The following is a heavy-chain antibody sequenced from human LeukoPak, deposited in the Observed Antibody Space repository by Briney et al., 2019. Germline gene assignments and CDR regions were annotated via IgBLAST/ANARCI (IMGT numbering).Heavy chain of an antibody. D-gene: IGHD3-3*01. J-gene: IGHJ6*03. V-gene: IGHV3-72*01. CDR3: TRVHDFWSHMDV. CDR2: SRDKGNSYTT. CDR1: GFTFSDHY. Sequence: HPGGSLRLSCAASGFTFSDHYIDWVRQAPGKGLEWVGRSRDKGNSYTTAYAASVRGRFTISRDDSKNSLYLQMNSLKIEDTAVYYCTRVHDFWSHMDVWGKGTTVTVSS.